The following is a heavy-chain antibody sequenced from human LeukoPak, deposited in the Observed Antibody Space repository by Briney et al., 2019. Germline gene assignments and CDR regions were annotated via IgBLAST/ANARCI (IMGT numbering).Heavy chain of an antibody. D-gene: IGHD3/OR15-3a*01. J-gene: IGHJ4*02. V-gene: IGHV3-53*01. Sequence: GGSLRLSCAASGFTVSSNYMSWVRQAPGKELEWASVIYSGGSTHYADSVKGRFTISRDNSKNTLFLQMNSLRAEDTAVYYCARADGTGGPYDYWGQGTLVTVSS. CDR2: IYSGGST. CDR3: ARADGTGGPYDY. CDR1: GFTVSSNY.